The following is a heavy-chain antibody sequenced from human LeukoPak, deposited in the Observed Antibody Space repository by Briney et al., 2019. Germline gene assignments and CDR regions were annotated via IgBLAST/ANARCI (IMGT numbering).Heavy chain of an antibody. J-gene: IGHJ4*02. CDR3: ARKGSGYYGFDY. CDR1: GFTFSSYA. Sequence: GGSLRLSCAASGFTFSSYAMHWVRQAPGKGLEWVAVISYDGSNKYYADSVKGRFTISRDNSKNTLYLQMNSLRAEDTAVYYCARKGSGYYGFDYWGQGTLVTVSS. CDR2: ISYDGSNK. V-gene: IGHV3-30-3*01. D-gene: IGHD3-3*01.